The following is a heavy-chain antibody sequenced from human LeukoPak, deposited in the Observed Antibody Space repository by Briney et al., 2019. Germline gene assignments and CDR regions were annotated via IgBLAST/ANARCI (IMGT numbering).Heavy chain of an antibody. Sequence: GGSLRLSCAASGFTFDDYAMHWVREPPGKGLEWVSLFICHCYSTHHASSLKRRFIIYIHNSNTSLYLQMNSLRSEDTALYYCAKDLTTVGSTWFDPWGQGTLVTVSS. CDR1: GFTFDDYA. CDR2: FICHCYST. J-gene: IGHJ5*02. CDR3: AKDLTTVGSTWFDP. D-gene: IGHD4-11*01. V-gene: IGHV3-43*02.